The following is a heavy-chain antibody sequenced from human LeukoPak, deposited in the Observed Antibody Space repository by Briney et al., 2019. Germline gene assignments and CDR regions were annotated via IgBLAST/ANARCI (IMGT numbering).Heavy chain of an antibody. J-gene: IGHJ4*02. CDR1: DHTFSSDG. V-gene: IGHV1-18*01. Sequence: ASVKVSCKISDHTFSSDGFTWVRQAPGKGLEWMGRINVYNGKTDYAHKFQGRVTMTTDTSTNTAYMDLRSLRSDDTAMYYCANRGQQLYDYWGQGTLVTVSS. CDR3: ANRGQQLYDY. D-gene: IGHD6-13*01. CDR2: INVYNGKT.